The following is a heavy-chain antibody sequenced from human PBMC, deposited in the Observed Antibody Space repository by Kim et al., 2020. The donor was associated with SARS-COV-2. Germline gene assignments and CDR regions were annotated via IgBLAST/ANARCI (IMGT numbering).Heavy chain of an antibody. V-gene: IGHV3-11*04. D-gene: IGHD6-19*01. J-gene: IGHJ4*02. CDR3: ARFSSGWKKTYYFDY. Sequence: DSVKGPFTISRDHAKNSLYLQMNSRRAEDTAVYYCARFSSGWKKTYYFDYWGQGTLVTVSS.